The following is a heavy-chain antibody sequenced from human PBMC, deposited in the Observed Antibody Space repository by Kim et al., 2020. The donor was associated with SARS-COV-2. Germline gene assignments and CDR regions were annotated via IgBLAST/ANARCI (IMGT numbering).Heavy chain of an antibody. CDR2: FDPEDGET. CDR3: ATGVLGLERPLYYYYGMDV. D-gene: IGHD1-1*01. CDR1: VYTLTELS. J-gene: IGHJ6*02. Sequence: ASVKVSCKVSVYTLTELSMHWVRQAPGKGLEWMGGFDPEDGETIYAQKFQGRVTMTEDTSTDTAYMELSSLRSEDTAVYYCATGVLGLERPLYYYYGMDVWGQGTTVTVSS. V-gene: IGHV1-24*01.